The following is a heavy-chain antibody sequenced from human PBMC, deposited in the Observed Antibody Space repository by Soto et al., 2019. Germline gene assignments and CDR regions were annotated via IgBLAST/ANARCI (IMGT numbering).Heavy chain of an antibody. CDR1: GFTFSMYW. CDR3: TRGPRSTSTGTGAF. D-gene: IGHD1-1*01. Sequence: GGSLRLSCAASGFTFSMYWMHWVRQVPGKGPEWVSRINDDGISTNYADSVRGRFTISRDNAKNTLYLQMNALRVEDTAVYYCTRGPRSTSTGTGAFWGQGTLDTVSS. V-gene: IGHV3-74*01. J-gene: IGHJ4*02. CDR2: INDDGIST.